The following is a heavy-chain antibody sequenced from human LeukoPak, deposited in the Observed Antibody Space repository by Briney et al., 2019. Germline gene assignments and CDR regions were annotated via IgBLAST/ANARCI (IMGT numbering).Heavy chain of an antibody. Sequence: GGSLRLSCAVSGFNLESYGMHWVRQAPGKGLEWVAFISYDGINKYYEDSVKGRFTVSRDSSKNTLFLQMNSLRPEDTAVYYCATRGSYFEDFWGQGTLVTVSS. J-gene: IGHJ4*02. V-gene: IGHV3-30*03. D-gene: IGHD3-10*01. CDR3: ATRGSYFEDF. CDR1: GFNLESYG. CDR2: ISYDGINK.